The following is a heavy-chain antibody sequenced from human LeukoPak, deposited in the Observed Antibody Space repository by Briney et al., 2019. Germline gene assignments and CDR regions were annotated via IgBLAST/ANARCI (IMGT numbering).Heavy chain of an antibody. CDR1: GFTFSSYG. J-gene: IGHJ2*01. CDR2: ISGSGGST. D-gene: IGHD3-10*01. Sequence: PGGSLRLSCAASGFTFSSYGMHWVRQAPGKGLEWVSAISGSGGSTYYADSVKGRFTVSRDNSKNTLYLQMNSLRAEDTAVYYCAKESGGYWYFDLWGRGTLVTVSS. V-gene: IGHV3-23*01. CDR3: AKESGGYWYFDL.